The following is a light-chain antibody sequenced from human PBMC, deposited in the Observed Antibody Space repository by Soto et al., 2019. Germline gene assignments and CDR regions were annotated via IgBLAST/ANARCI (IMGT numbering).Light chain of an antibody. CDR1: QGISKY. J-gene: IGKJ1*01. V-gene: IGKV1-27*01. CDR2: AAS. CDR3: QKYNSVPWT. Sequence: DIQMTQSPSSLSASVGDRVTIACRASQGISKYLAWYQQKPGKPPNLLLYAASTLQSGVPSRFSGSGSGTDFTLTISSLQPEDVATYYCQKYNSVPWTFGQGTKVEIK.